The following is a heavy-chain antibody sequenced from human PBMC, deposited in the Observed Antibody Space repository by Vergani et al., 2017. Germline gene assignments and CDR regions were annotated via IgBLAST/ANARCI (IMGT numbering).Heavy chain of an antibody. CDR1: GGSISSGGYY. CDR2: IYYSGST. V-gene: IGHV4-31*03. Sequence: QVQLQESGPGLVKPSQTLSLTCTVSGGSISSGGYYWSWLLQHPGKVLEWIGYIYYSGSTYYNPSLKSRVTISVDTSKNQFSLKLSSVTAADKSTSTAYMELSSLRSEDTAVYYCATYYYGSGSGPWGQGTLVTVSS. D-gene: IGHD3-10*01. CDR3: YMELSSLRSEDTAVYYCATYYYGSGSGP. J-gene: IGHJ5*02.